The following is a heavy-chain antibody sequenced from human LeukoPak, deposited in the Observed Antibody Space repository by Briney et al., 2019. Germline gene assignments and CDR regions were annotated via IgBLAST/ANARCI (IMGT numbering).Heavy chain of an antibody. Sequence: SETLSLTCTVSGGSIGSYYWSWIRQPPGKGLEWIGYIYYSGSTNYNPSLKSRVTISVDTSKNQFSLKLSSVTAADTAVYYCARALRRNIGSGWYRLDYWGQGTLVTVSS. CDR3: ARALRRNIGSGWYRLDY. CDR2: IYYSGST. V-gene: IGHV4-59*01. J-gene: IGHJ4*02. CDR1: GGSIGSYY. D-gene: IGHD6-19*01.